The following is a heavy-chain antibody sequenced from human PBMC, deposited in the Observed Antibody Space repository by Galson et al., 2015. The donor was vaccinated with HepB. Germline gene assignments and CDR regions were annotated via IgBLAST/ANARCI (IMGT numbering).Heavy chain of an antibody. J-gene: IGHJ4*02. Sequence: ETLSLTCTVSGGSISSYYWSWIRQPPGKGLEWIGYIYYSGSTNYNPSLKSRVTISVDTSKNQFSLKLSSVTAADTAVYYCARHSPTTMVLGHFDYWGQGTLVTVPS. CDR3: ARHSPTTMVLGHFDY. CDR2: IYYSGST. D-gene: IGHD3-10*01. V-gene: IGHV4-59*08. CDR1: GGSISSYY.